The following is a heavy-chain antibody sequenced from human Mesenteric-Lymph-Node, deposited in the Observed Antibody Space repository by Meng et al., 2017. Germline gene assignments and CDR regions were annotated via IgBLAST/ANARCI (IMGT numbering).Heavy chain of an antibody. J-gene: IGHJ4*02. D-gene: IGHD3-22*01. CDR3: ARSSGYFLS. CDR2: LSHDGSDT. CDR1: GFTFNSNW. V-gene: IGHV3-30*01. Sequence: GESLKISCAVSGFTFNSNWMAWVRQAPGKGLEWVAVLSHDGSDTDYADSVKGRFTISRDNSKNTLYLEMDDLRTEDTALYYCARSSGYFLSWGQGTLGT.